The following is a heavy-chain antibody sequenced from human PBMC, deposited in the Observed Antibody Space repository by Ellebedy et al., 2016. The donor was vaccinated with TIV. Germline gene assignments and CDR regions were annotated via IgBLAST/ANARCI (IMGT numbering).Heavy chain of an antibody. J-gene: IGHJ4*02. CDR3: ARDLEVGLAAAGTEFEY. CDR1: GYTFVYYD. Sequence: ASVKVSCXASGYTFVYYDINWVRQAPGQGLEWMGWISAYNNNTNYAQKFQGRVTMTTDTSTSTAYMELRSLRSDDTAVYYCARDLEVGLAAAGTEFEYWGQGTMVTVSS. V-gene: IGHV1-18*01. D-gene: IGHD6-13*01. CDR2: ISAYNNNT.